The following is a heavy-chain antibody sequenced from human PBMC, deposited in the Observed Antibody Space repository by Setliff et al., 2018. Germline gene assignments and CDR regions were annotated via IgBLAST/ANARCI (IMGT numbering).Heavy chain of an antibody. J-gene: IGHJ4*02. V-gene: IGHV4-34*01. CDR3: ARVSRTIVAARGFDY. CDR2: INHSGST. Sequence: SETLSLTCGGYGGSISDYYWSWIRQPPGKGLEWIGEINHSGSTNYNPSPKSRVTISVDTSKNQFSLKLSSVTAEDTAVYYCARVSRTIVAARGFDYWGQGTLVTVSS. CDR1: GGSISDYY. D-gene: IGHD1-26*01.